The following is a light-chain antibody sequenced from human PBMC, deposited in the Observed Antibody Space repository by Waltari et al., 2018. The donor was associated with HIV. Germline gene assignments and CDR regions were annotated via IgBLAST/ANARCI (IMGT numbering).Light chain of an antibody. CDR1: QSISSW. J-gene: IGKJ2*01. V-gene: IGKV1-5*03. CDR3: QQSYSTPYT. CDR2: LAS. Sequence: DIQMTQSPSTLSASVGDRVTITCRASQSISSWLAWYQQKPGKAPKLLVYLASTLQSGVSSRFSGSGSGTEFTLTISSLQSDDFATYYCQQSYSTPYTFGQGTKLEI.